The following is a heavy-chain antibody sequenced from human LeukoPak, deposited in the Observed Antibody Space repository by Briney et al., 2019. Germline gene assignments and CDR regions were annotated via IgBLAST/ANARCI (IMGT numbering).Heavy chain of an antibody. Sequence: HTGGSLRLSCAASGFTFSSYAMHWVRQAPGKELEYVSGISSDGSSTYYASTVKGRFTISRDNSKNALYLQMGSLRGDDMGVYYCARVGPGSGWYDYWGQGTLVTVSS. CDR1: GFTFSSYA. J-gene: IGHJ4*02. CDR3: ARVGPGSGWYDY. V-gene: IGHV3-64*01. CDR2: ISSDGSST. D-gene: IGHD6-19*01.